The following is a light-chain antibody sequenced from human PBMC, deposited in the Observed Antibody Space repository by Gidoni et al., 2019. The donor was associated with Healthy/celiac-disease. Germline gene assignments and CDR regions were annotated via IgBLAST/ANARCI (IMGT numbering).Light chain of an antibody. CDR1: QSVSSSY. V-gene: IGKV3-20*01. J-gene: IGKJ2*01. CDR2: GAS. CDR3: QQYGSSRKTTEGKYT. Sequence: EIVLTQSPGTLSLSPGERATLSCRASQSVSSSYLAWYQQKPGQAPRLLIYGASSRATGIPDRFSGSGSGTDFTLTINRLEPEDFAVYYCQQYGSSRKTTEGKYTFGQGTKLEIK.